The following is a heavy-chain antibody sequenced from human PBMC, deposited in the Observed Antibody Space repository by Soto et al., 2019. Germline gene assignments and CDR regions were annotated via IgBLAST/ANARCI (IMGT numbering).Heavy chain of an antibody. CDR2: IYHSGST. V-gene: IGHV4-30-2*01. J-gene: IGHJ5*02. D-gene: IGHD3-22*01. CDR1: GGSISSGGYS. CDR3: AGSSGDWFDP. Sequence: SETLSLTCAVSGGSISSGGYSWSWIRQPPGKGLEWIGYIYHSGSTYYNPSLKSRVTISVDRSKNQFSLKLSSVTAADTAVYYCAGSSGDWFDPWGQGTLVTVSS.